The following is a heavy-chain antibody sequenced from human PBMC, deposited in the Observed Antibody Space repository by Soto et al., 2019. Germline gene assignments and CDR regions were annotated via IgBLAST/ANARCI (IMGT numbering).Heavy chain of an antibody. CDR2: TYYRSKWYN. J-gene: IGHJ6*02. CDR1: GDSVSSNSAA. D-gene: IGHD6-13*01. CDR3: ARAVEGYSSSWNPYYYGMDV. V-gene: IGHV6-1*01. Sequence: QVQLQQSGPGLVKPSQTLSLTCAISGDSVSSNSAAWNWIRQSPSRGLEWLGRTYYRSKWYNDYAVSVKSRITINPDTSKHQFSLPLNSVTPEDTAVYYCARAVEGYSSSWNPYYYGMDVWGQGTTVTVSS.